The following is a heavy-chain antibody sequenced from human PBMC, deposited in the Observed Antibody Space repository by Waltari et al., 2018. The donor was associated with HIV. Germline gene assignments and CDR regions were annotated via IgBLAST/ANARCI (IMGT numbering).Heavy chain of an antibody. D-gene: IGHD3-10*01. V-gene: IGHV1-2*02. CDR3: ARSYYGSGNWFDP. Sequence: QVQLVQSGAEVKKPGASVKVSCKASGYTFTGYYMHGARQAPGQGLGWVGWINPNSGGTSYAQTFQCRVTMTMDTSISTAYMELSRLRSDDTAVYYCARSYYGSGNWFDPWGQGTLVTVSS. CDR1: GYTFTGYY. J-gene: IGHJ5*02. CDR2: INPNSGGT.